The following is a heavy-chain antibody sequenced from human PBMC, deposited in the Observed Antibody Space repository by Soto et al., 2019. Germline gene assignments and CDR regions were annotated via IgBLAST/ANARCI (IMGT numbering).Heavy chain of an antibody. CDR1: GYTFTSYG. V-gene: IGHV1-18*04. CDR2: ISAYNGNT. Sequence: ASVKVSCKASGYTFTSYGISWVRQAPGQGLEWMGWISAYNGNTNYAQKLQGRVTMTTDTSTSTAYMELRSLRSDDTAVYYCARGNSSGWYASYLFDPWGQASLGTFSS. CDR3: ARGNSSGWYASYLFDP. D-gene: IGHD6-19*01. J-gene: IGHJ5*02.